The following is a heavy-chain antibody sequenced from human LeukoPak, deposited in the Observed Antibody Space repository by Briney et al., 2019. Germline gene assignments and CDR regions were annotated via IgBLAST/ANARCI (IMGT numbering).Heavy chain of an antibody. Sequence: SSETLSLTCTVSGASISSSSYCWGWFREPPGKGLEWIASISHSGSTYYNPSLQSRVTKSVHRSKNHFSLMLNSVSARVWAVYQCVKRTPHGDGYKQGFAYWGESNLGTVSS. CDR3: VKRTPHGDGYKQGFAY. V-gene: IGHV4-39*02. CDR2: ISHSGST. CDR1: GASISSSSYC. D-gene: IGHD3-10*01. J-gene: IGHJ4*02.